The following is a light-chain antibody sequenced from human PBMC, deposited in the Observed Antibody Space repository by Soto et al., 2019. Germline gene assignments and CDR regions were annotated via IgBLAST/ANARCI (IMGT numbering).Light chain of an antibody. J-gene: IGKJ1*01. CDR3: QQSLSAPWT. CDR1: QSITSY. Sequence: DIQMTQSPSSLSASVGDRVTITCRASQSITSYLNWYQQKPGKAPKLLISAASSLQSGVPSRFSGSGSGTDFTLSISSLQPEDFATYYCQQSLSAPWTFGQGTKVEIK. V-gene: IGKV1-39*01. CDR2: AAS.